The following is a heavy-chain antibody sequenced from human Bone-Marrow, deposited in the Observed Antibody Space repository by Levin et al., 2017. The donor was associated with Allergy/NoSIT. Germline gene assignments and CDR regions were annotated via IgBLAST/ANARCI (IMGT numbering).Heavy chain of an antibody. Sequence: PSETLSLTCDVSGDSISSSHWWNWVRQPPGKGLEWIGEISHTGNTNYNPSLKSRVSISVDKSTNKFTLKVRSLTAADTAVYYCASRGGQITIFGVINNWGQGTLVTVSS. V-gene: IGHV4-4*02. J-gene: IGHJ4*02. CDR1: GDSISSSHW. CDR2: ISHTGNT. D-gene: IGHD3-3*01. CDR3: ASRGGQITIFGVINN.